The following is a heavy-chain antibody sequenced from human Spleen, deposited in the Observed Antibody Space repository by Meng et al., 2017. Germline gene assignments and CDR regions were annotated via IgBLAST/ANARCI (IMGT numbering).Heavy chain of an antibody. J-gene: IGHJ3*02. CDR2: INSDGSTT. Sequence: GESLKISCAASGFTFSSYWMHWVRQAPGKGLVWVSRINSDGSTTTYADSVRGRFTISRDNAKNTLYLQMNSLRVEDTAIYYCARRYCSGGSCYIAFDIWGQGKMVTVSS. CDR3: ARRYCSGGSCYIAFDI. D-gene: IGHD2-15*01. V-gene: IGHV3-74*01. CDR1: GFTFSSYW.